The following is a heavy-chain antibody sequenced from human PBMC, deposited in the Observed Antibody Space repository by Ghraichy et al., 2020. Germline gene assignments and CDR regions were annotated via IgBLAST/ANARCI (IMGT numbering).Heavy chain of an antibody. V-gene: IGHV4-59*01. Sequence: SETLSLTCTVSGGSISSYYWSWIRQPPGKGLEWIGYIYYSGSTNYNPSLKSRVTISVDTSKNQFSLKLSSVTAADTAVYYCARAGPSYSSSWSNYYYYYGMDVWGQGTTVTVSS. CDR1: GGSISSYY. D-gene: IGHD6-13*01. CDR3: ARAGPSYSSSWSNYYYYYGMDV. CDR2: IYYSGST. J-gene: IGHJ6*02.